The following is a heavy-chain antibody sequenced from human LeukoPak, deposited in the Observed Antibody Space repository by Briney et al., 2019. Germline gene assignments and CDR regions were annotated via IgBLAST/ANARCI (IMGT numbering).Heavy chain of an antibody. CDR3: ARDNWDYGSSMDV. J-gene: IGHJ6*02. CDR2: IKEDGSER. D-gene: IGHD1-7*01. Sequence: GGSLRLSCEGSAFIFSGHWMNWVRQTPGKGLEWVASIKEDGSERQYVDSVKGRFSISRDNTKGSLFLQLNSLRAEDTAVYYCARDNWDYGSSMDVRGQGTTVTVSS. CDR1: AFIFSGHW. V-gene: IGHV3-7*03.